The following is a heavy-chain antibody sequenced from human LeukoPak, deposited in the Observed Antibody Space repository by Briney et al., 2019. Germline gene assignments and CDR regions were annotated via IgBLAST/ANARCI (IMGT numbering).Heavy chain of an antibody. CDR3: ARDRLGYCSSTSCYLDRYYFDY. Sequence: SVKVSCKASGRPLSSYTISWVRQAPGQGLEWMGWIIPILGIANYAQKFQGRVTITADKSTSTASMELSSLRSEDTAVYYCARDRLGYCSSTSCYLDRYYFDYWGQGTLVTVSS. CDR2: IIPILGIA. D-gene: IGHD2-2*01. V-gene: IGHV1-69*04. CDR1: GRPLSSYT. J-gene: IGHJ4*02.